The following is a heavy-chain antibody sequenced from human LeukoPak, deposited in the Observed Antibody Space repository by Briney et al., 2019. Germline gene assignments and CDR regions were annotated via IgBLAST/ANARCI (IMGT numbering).Heavy chain of an antibody. V-gene: IGHV1-2*06. CDR2: MNPNSGGA. D-gene: IGHD1-26*01. CDR1: GYTFTDYY. Sequence: ASVKVSCKASGYTFTDYYMHWVRQAPGQGLEWMGRMNPNSGGANYAQKFQDRVTITRDMTTTTAYMELSSLTSEDTAVYYCAASLSGFDNWGQGTLVTVSS. CDR3: AASLSGFDN. J-gene: IGHJ4*02.